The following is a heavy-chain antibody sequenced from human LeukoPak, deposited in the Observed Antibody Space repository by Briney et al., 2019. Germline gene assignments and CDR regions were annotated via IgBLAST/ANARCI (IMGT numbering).Heavy chain of an antibody. J-gene: IGHJ4*02. Sequence: SETLSLTCTVSGGSISSGSYYWNWIRQPAGKGLEWIGRIYSSGTTNYNSSLKSRVTISVDTSKNHFSLKLSSVTAADTAVYYCARVGQLAFDYWGQGTLVTVSS. V-gene: IGHV4-61*02. D-gene: IGHD2-2*01. CDR3: ARVGQLAFDY. CDR2: IYSSGTT. CDR1: GGSISSGSYY.